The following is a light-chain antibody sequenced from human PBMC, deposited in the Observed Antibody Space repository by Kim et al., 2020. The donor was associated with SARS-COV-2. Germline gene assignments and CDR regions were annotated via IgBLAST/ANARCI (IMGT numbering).Light chain of an antibody. CDR2: QDS. V-gene: IGLV3-1*01. CDR1: KLGDKY. CDR3: QAWDSSTANV. J-gene: IGLJ1*01. Sequence: SYELTQPPSVSVSPGQTASITCSGDKLGDKYACWYQQKPGQSPVLDIYQDSKRPSGIPERFSGSNSGNTATLTISGTQAMDEADYYCQAWDSSTANVFGTGTKVTVL.